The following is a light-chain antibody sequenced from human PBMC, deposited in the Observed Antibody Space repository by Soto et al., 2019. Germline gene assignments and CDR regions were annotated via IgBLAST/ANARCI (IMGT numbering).Light chain of an antibody. CDR1: QSVSSY. V-gene: IGKV3-11*01. CDR2: GAS. CDR3: QQRSTWPRT. J-gene: IGKJ1*01. Sequence: EIVLTQSPVTLSLSPGERATLSCRASQSVSSYLAWYQRKPGQAPRLLIYGASNRATGIPARFSGSGSGTDFTLTISSLEPEDFAVYYCQQRSTWPRTFGQGTKVDIK.